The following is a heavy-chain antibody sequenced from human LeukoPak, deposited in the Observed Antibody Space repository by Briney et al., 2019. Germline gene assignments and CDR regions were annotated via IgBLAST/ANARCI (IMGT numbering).Heavy chain of an antibody. V-gene: IGHV4-59*08. Sequence: SETLSLTCTVSGDSISGNYWTWIRQPPGKGLEWIGYIYYSGSTNYNASLKSRVTISVDTSKNQFSLKLSSVTAADTAVYYCAGLGDGDNLRYFDYWGQGTLVAVSS. CDR2: IYYSGST. D-gene: IGHD5-24*01. CDR1: GDSISGNY. CDR3: AGLGDGDNLRYFDY. J-gene: IGHJ4*02.